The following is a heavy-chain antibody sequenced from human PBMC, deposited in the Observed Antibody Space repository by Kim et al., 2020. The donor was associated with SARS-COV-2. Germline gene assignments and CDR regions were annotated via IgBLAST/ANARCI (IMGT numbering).Heavy chain of an antibody. V-gene: IGHV3-7*01. CDR2: DGREK. J-gene: IGHJ6*02. Sequence: DGREKYYVDSGKGRFTISRDKAKNSLYLQMNSLRVEDTAVYYWARGLDVWGQGTTVTVSS. CDR3: ARGLDV.